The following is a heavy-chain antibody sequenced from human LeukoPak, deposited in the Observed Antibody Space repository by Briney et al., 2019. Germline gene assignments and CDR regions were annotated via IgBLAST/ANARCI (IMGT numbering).Heavy chain of an antibody. CDR2: ISGSGGGT. CDR3: AKRGVVIRVILVGFHKEAYYFDS. J-gene: IGHJ4*02. D-gene: IGHD3-22*01. CDR1: GFTFGHFA. Sequence: PGGSLRLSCAASGFTFGHFAVTWVRLPPGKGLEWVAGISGSGGGTNYADSVKGRFTISRDNPKNTLYLQMNNLRADDTAVYFCAKRGVVIRVILVGFHKEAYYFDSWGQGALVTVSS. V-gene: IGHV3-23*01.